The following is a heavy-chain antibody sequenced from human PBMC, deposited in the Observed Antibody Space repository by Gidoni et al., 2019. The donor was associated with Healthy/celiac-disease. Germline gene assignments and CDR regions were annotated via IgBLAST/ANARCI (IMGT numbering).Heavy chain of an antibody. CDR3: AKPLGYCSGGSCYSLSAFDI. CDR1: GFTFRSYG. J-gene: IGHJ3*02. D-gene: IGHD2-15*01. CDR2: ISYDGSNK. V-gene: IGHV3-30*18. Sequence: QVQLVESGGGVVRPGRSSRLSCAASGFTFRSYGMHWVRQAPGKGLEWVAVISYDGSNKYYADSVQGRFTISRDNSKNTLYLQMNSLRAEDTAVYYCAKPLGYCSGGSCYSLSAFDIWGQGTMVTVSS.